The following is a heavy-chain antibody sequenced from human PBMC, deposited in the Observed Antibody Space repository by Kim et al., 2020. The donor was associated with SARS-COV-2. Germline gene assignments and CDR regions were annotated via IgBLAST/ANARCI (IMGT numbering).Heavy chain of an antibody. J-gene: IGHJ3*02. D-gene: IGHD6-19*01. CDR2: IGTAGDT. V-gene: IGHV3-13*01. CDR3: ARGHSDSSGWSPNREAFDI. Sequence: GGSLRLSCAASGFTFSNYDMHWVRQVRGKGLEWVSAIGTAGDTYYSGSVKGRFTISREDAKNSLYLQMNSLRAGDTAVYYCARGHSDSSGWSPNREAFDIWGQGTMVTVSS. CDR1: GFTFSNYD.